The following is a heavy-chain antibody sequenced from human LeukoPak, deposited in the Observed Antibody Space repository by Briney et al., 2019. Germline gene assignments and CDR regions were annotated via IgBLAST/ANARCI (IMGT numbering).Heavy chain of an antibody. CDR1: GFTFSSYE. V-gene: IGHV3-48*03. J-gene: IGHJ4*02. CDR2: ISSSGSTI. D-gene: IGHD3-22*01. Sequence: GGSLRLSCAASGFTFSSYEMNWVRQAPGKGLEWVSYISSSGSTIYYADSVKGRFTISRDNAKNSLYLQMNSLRAEDTAVYYCAKDPRGAYYYDSTALDYWGQGTLVTVSS. CDR3: AKDPRGAYYYDSTALDY.